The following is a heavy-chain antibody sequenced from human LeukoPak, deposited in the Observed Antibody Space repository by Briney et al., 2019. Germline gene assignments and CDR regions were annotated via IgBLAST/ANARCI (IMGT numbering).Heavy chain of an antibody. CDR1: GYSFTDSKYH. Sequence: ASVKVSCKASGYSFTDSKYHMHWVRQAPGQGLEWMGRIDPGIGGTTYAQNLQGRVTLTWDTSISTAYMELTRLTSDDTAVYYCARDNRGSLDYWGQGTQVTVSS. CDR2: IDPGIGGT. J-gene: IGHJ4*02. CDR3: ARDNRGSLDY. D-gene: IGHD1-26*01. V-gene: IGHV1-2*06.